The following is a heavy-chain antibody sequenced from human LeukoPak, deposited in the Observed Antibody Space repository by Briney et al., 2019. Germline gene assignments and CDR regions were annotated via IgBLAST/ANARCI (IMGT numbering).Heavy chain of an antibody. CDR1: RGFINSHY. D-gene: IGHD5-24*01. J-gene: IGHJ4*02. CDR2: IYYRGGP. V-gene: IGHV4-59*08. Sequence: KPSETLSLTCTVSRGFINSHYRGWIRQPPGKRLEWIGYIYYRGGPNYNPSLTSRVAISVDTSKNQFSLILSSVTAADTAVYYCARLRSEATSFFDYWGQGALVTVSS. CDR3: ARLRSEATSFFDY.